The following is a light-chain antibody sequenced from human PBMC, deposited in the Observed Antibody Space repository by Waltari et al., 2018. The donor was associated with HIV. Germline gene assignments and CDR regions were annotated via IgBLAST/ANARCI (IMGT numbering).Light chain of an antibody. CDR1: SSNIGRTS. CDR3: ATWDDSLSGVV. V-gene: IGLV1-47*01. Sequence: QSVLTQPPSASGTPGQRVPIPCSGSSSNIGRTSVYWYQQPPGTAPKLLIYRDNQRLSGVPDRFSGSKSGTSASLAISGLRSDDEADYYCATWDDSLSGVVFGGGTKVTVL. CDR2: RDN. J-gene: IGLJ2*01.